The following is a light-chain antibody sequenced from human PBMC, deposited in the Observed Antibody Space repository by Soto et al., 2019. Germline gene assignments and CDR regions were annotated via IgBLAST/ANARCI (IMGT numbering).Light chain of an antibody. CDR2: GAS. Sequence: EIVMTQSPATLSVSPGERATLSCRASQSVSSNLAWYQQKPGQVPRLLIYGASTRATGIPARFSGSGSGTEFTLTINSLQSEDFALYYCQQYNNWPPTFGQGTKVKIK. J-gene: IGKJ1*01. CDR1: QSVSSN. CDR3: QQYNNWPPT. V-gene: IGKV3-15*01.